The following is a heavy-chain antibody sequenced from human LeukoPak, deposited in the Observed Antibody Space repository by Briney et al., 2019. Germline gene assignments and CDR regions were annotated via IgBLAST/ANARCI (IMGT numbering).Heavy chain of an antibody. CDR2: ITHEGGDA. V-gene: IGHV3-74*01. CDR1: GFTFSAHW. J-gene: IGHJ5*01. CDR3: ARVVTYFDL. Sequence: GGSLRLSCAGSGFTFSAHWMHWVRQGPGKGLVWVARITHEGGDANYADSVKGRFTISRDNANKVLYLEMNSLTADDTGVYYCARVVTYFDLWGQGTLVTASS.